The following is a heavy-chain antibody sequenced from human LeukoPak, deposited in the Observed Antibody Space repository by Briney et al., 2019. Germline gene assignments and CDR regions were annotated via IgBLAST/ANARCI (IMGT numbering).Heavy chain of an antibody. V-gene: IGHV4-59*01. Sequence: SETLSLTCTVAGGSISSYYWSWIRQPPGKGLEWIGYIYYSGSTNHNPSLKSRVTISVDTSKNQFSLKLSSVTAADTAVYYCARDKSSYGWFDPWGQGTLVTVSS. J-gene: IGHJ5*02. CDR3: ARDKSSYGWFDP. CDR2: IYYSGST. CDR1: GGSISSYY. D-gene: IGHD2-8*01.